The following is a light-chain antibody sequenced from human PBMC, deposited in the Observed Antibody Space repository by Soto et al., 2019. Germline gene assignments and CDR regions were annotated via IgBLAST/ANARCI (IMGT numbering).Light chain of an antibody. CDR3: QSYDNSLSGHVV. CDR2: DNN. V-gene: IGLV1-40*01. CDR1: SSNIGAGYD. Sequence: QLVLTQPPSVSGAPGQRVTISCTGSSSNIGAGYDVHWYQQFPATAPKLLIYDNNNRPSGVPDRFSGSKSGTSASLAITGLQAEDEADYYCQSYDNSLSGHVVFGGGTQLTVL. J-gene: IGLJ2*01.